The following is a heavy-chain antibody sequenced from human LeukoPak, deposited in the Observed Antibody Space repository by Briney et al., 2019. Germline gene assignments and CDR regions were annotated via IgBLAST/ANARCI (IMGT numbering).Heavy chain of an antibody. CDR2: ISVSGGST. Sequence: GGYLRLSCAASGFTCSSYAMGWVRQAPGKGLEWVLAISVSGGSTYYADSVKGRFTISRDSSNNILSLQMNTLRAEDTALYYCAKLGGSYYRLFSFDDWGQGTLVTVSS. V-gene: IGHV3-23*01. D-gene: IGHD1-26*01. CDR1: GFTCSSYA. CDR3: AKLGGSYYRLFSFDD. J-gene: IGHJ4*02.